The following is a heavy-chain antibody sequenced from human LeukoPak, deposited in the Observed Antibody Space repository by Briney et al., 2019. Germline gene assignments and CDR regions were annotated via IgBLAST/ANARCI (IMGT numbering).Heavy chain of an antibody. CDR1: GGSISNGDHY. CDR2: IYYSGST. CDR3: ARVNVRTGYPFGY. D-gene: IGHD3/OR15-3a*01. J-gene: IGHJ4*02. Sequence: PSETLSLTCTVSGGSISNGDHYWSWIRQHPGKGLEWIGYIYYSGSTYYNPSLKSRVTISVDTSKNQFSLKLSSVTAADTAVYYCARVNVRTGYPFGYWGQGTLVTVSS. V-gene: IGHV4-31*03.